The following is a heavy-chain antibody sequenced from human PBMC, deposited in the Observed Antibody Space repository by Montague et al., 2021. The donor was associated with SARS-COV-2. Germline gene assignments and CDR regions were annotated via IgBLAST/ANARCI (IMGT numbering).Heavy chain of an antibody. Sequence: SLILSCAASGFTFSSYAMHWVRQAPVKGLEWVAVISYDGSNKYYXDSVKGRFTISRDNSKNTLYLQMNSLRAEDTAVYYCARDNGPIWFGESSLDYWGQGTLVTVSS. CDR3: ARDNGPIWFGESSLDY. J-gene: IGHJ4*02. V-gene: IGHV3-30*04. CDR1: GFTFSSYA. CDR2: ISYDGSNK. D-gene: IGHD3-10*01.